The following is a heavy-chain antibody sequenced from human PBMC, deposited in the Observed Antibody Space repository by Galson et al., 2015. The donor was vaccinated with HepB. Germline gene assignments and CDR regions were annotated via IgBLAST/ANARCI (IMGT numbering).Heavy chain of an antibody. D-gene: IGHD6-19*01. J-gene: IGHJ4*02. V-gene: IGHV3-30*18. CDR2: ISYDERNK. Sequence: SLRLSCAASGFTFSSYGMHWVRQAPGKGLEWVAVISYDERNKYYVDSVKGRFTISRDNSKNTLYVQMNSLTAEDTAVYYCAKDGPSGWGTRGSFEYWGQGTLVTVSS. CDR1: GFTFSSYG. CDR3: AKDGPSGWGTRGSFEY.